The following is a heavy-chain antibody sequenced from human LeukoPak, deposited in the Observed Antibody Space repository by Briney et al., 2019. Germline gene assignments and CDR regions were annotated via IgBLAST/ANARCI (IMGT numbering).Heavy chain of an antibody. CDR2: ISWNSGSI. Sequence: GRSLRLSCAASGFTFDDYAMHWVRQAPGKGLEWVSGISWNSGSIGYADSVKGRFTISRDNAENSLYLQMNSLRAEDTALYYCAKDKSSSSSGSMDVWGKGTTVTVSS. J-gene: IGHJ6*03. V-gene: IGHV3-9*01. CDR3: AKDKSSSSSGSMDV. D-gene: IGHD6-6*01. CDR1: GFTFDDYA.